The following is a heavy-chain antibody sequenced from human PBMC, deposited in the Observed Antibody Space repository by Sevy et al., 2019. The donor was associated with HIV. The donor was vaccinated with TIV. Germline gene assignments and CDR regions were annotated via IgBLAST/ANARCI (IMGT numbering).Heavy chain of an antibody. V-gene: IGHV3-74*01. CDR3: ARDPPGGYFDY. J-gene: IGHJ4*02. D-gene: IGHD3-10*01. CDR2: INSDGSST. Sequence: GGYLRLSCAASGFTFSSYWMHWVRQAPGKGLVRVSRINSDGSSTSYSDSVKGRFTISRDNAKNTLYLQMNSLRAEDTAVYYCARDPPGGYFDYWGQGTLVTVSS. CDR1: GFTFSSYW.